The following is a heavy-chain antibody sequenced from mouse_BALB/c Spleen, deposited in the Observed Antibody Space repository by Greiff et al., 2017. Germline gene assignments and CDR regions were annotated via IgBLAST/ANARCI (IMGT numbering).Heavy chain of an antibody. J-gene: IGHJ3*01. D-gene: IGHD2-1*01. V-gene: IGHV5-6-3*01. Sequence: EVMLVESGGGLVQPGGSLKLSCAASGFTFSSYGMSWVRQTPDKRLELVATINSNGGSTYYPDSVKGRFTISRDNAKNTLYLQMSSLKSEDTAMYYCARGDGNYGFAYWGQGTLVTVSA. CDR2: INSNGGST. CDR3: ARGDGNYGFAY. CDR1: GFTFSSYG.